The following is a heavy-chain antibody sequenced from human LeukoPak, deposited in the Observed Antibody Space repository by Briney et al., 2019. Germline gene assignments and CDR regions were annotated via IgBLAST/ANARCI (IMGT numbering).Heavy chain of an antibody. CDR3: AKDVGKYYGGNPFDY. CDR1: GFTFSSYA. V-gene: IGHV3-23*01. D-gene: IGHD4-23*01. CDR2: ISGSGGST. J-gene: IGHJ4*02. Sequence: PGGSLRLSCAASGFTFSSYAMSWVRQAPGKGLEWVSAISGSGGSTYYADSVKGRFTISRDNSKNTLYLQMNSLRAEDTAVYCCAKDVGKYYGGNPFDYWGQGTLVTVSS.